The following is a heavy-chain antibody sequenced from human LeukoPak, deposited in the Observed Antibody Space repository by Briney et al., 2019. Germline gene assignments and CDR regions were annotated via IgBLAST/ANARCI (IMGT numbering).Heavy chain of an antibody. V-gene: IGHV5-10-1*01. CDR1: GYIFTSYW. J-gene: IGHJ4*02. CDR2: IEPSDSYT. CDR3: ARHDVVVPTTLAY. Sequence: GGSLQISGQGSGYIFTSYWSSGVRRLPGKGGEWMGRIEPSDSYTNYSPSFQGDVTISADKSITTAYLQSSSLKASHTAMYYYARHDVVVPTTLAYWGEGTLVTVSS. D-gene: IGHD2-2*01.